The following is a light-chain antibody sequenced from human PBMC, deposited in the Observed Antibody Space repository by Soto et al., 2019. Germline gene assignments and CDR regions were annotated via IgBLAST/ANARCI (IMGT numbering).Light chain of an antibody. J-gene: IGKJ4*01. CDR3: KQCRSWPIS. Sequence: EIVMTQSPATLSASPGEGATLSCKAGQNVYNNLAGYQQRPGQHPRLLIYDASTRATGISARFSGSVYGTEFTNTISSLQSDDFAVYICKQCRSWPISFGGGTKVE. CDR2: DAS. V-gene: IGKV3-15*01. CDR1: QNVYNN.